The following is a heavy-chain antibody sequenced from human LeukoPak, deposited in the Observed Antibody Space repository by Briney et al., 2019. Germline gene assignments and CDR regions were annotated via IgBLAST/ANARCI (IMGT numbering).Heavy chain of an antibody. V-gene: IGHV3-30*09. Sequence: GGSLRLSCAASGVTFSSYAMHWVRQAPGKGLEWVAVISYDGSNKYYADSVKGRFAISKDNSKNKLYLQMNSLRAEDTAVYYCASGRGSLPTKNVDTALVTGYFDYWGQGTLVTVSS. D-gene: IGHD5-18*01. CDR2: ISYDGSNK. J-gene: IGHJ4*02. CDR1: GVTFSSYA. CDR3: ASGRGSLPTKNVDTALVTGYFDY.